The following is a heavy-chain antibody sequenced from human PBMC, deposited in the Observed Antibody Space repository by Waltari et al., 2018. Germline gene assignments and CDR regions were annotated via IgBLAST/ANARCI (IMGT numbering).Heavy chain of an antibody. J-gene: IGHJ4*02. CDR3: AREQRTYYFDY. D-gene: IGHD6-25*01. CDR2: LYTSDGA. CDR1: GFTVSSSH. Sequence: EVQLVESGGGLIQPGGSLRLSCAASGFTVSSSHMSWVRQDPGKGLEWVSVLYTSDGAYYADSVRGRFTISRDNAKNTMYLQMNSLRAEDTALYYCAREQRTYYFDYWGQGTLVTVSS. V-gene: IGHV3-53*01.